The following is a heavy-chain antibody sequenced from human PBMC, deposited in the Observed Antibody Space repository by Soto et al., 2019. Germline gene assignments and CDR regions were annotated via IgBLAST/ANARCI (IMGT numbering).Heavy chain of an antibody. CDR2: ISGSGDRT. D-gene: IGHD2-2*01. CDR1: GFRFSTYA. Sequence: VQLLESGGGLVQPGGSVRLSCAASGFRFSTYAQNWVRQAPGKGLEWVSVISGSGDRTYYADSVKGRFTISRDNSKNTLYLQMNSLRAEDTAVYYCASPIVVLEVMDSDYYYYGMDVWGQGTAVTVSS. J-gene: IGHJ6*02. CDR3: ASPIVVLEVMDSDYYYYGMDV. V-gene: IGHV3-23*01.